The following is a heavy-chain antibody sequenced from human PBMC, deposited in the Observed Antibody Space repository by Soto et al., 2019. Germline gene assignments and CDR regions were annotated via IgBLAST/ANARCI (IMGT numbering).Heavy chain of an antibody. D-gene: IGHD5-18*01. V-gene: IGHV1-58*01. CDR1: GFTFTSSA. CDR3: AVPERLRGYSYGPPNNFHGMDV. J-gene: IGHJ6*01. Sequence: GSSVKPCCKASGFTFTSSAVQWVRQARGQRLEWIGWIVVGSGNTNYAQKFQERVTITSDMSTSTAYMELSSLRSEDTAVYYCAVPERLRGYSYGPPNNFHGMDVWR. CDR2: IVVGSGNT.